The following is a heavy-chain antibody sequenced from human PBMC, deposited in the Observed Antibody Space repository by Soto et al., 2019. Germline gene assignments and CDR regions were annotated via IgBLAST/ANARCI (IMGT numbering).Heavy chain of an antibody. CDR1: GFTFSGYW. D-gene: IGHD3-10*01. CDR3: ARDSDYYGSGSYFPY. CDR2: IKQDGSQK. Sequence: GGSLRLSCAASGFTFSGYWMSWVRQAPGKGLEWVANIKQDGSQKYYVDSVKGRFTISRDNAKNSLYLQMNSLRAEDTAVYYCARDSDYYGSGSYFPYWGQGTLVTVSS. V-gene: IGHV3-7*03. J-gene: IGHJ4*02.